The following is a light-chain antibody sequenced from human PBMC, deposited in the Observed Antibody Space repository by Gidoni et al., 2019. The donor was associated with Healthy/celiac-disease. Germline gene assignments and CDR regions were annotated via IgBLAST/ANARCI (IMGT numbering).Light chain of an antibody. V-gene: IGKV1-27*01. CDR1: QGISNY. Sequence: DIQMTQSPSSLSASVGDRVTITCRASQGISNYLAWYQQKPGKVPKLLIYAASTLQSGVPSRFSGGGSGTDFTLTISSLQPEDVATYYCHKYNSAPLTFXQXTKVEIK. CDR2: AAS. CDR3: HKYNSAPLT. J-gene: IGKJ1*01.